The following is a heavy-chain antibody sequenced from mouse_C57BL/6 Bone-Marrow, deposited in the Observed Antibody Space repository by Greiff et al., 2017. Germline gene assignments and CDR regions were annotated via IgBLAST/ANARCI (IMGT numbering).Heavy chain of an antibody. CDR3: TGGYDYDGYYFDY. J-gene: IGHJ2*01. CDR1: GFTFSNYW. V-gene: IGHV6-3*01. CDR2: IRLKSDNYAT. Sequence: DVQLVESGGGLVQPGGSMKLSCVASGFTFSNYWMNWVRQSPEKGLEWVAQIRLKSDNYATHYAESVKGRFTISREDSKSSVYLQMNNLRAEDTGIYYCTGGYDYDGYYFDYWGQGTTLTVSS. D-gene: IGHD2-4*01.